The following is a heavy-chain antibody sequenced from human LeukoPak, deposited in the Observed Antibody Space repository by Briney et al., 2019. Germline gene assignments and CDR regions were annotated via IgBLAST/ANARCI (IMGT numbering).Heavy chain of an antibody. CDR1: GFTFSSYA. J-gene: IGHJ4*02. V-gene: IGHV3-23*01. Sequence: GGSLRLSCAASGFTFSSYAMSWVRQAPGKGLEWVSAISGSGGSTYYADSVKGRFTISRDNSKNTLYLQMNSLRAEDTAVYYCAKGPTDPYYYDSSGYNRGQGTLVTVSS. CDR2: ISGSGGST. CDR3: AKGPTDPYYYDSSGYN. D-gene: IGHD3-22*01.